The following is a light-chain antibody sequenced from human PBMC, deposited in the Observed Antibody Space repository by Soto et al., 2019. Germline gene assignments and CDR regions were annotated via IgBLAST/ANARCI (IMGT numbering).Light chain of an antibody. CDR2: EAR. Sequence: QSALTQPASVSGSPGQSITISCNGSSSDVGAYNYVSWYQQYPGKAPKVIIFEARKRPSGVSNRFSGSKSGDTASLTISGLQADDEADYYCSSYRSSTTFVFGTGTKLTVL. V-gene: IGLV2-14*01. J-gene: IGLJ1*01. CDR1: SSDVGAYNY. CDR3: SSYRSSTTFV.